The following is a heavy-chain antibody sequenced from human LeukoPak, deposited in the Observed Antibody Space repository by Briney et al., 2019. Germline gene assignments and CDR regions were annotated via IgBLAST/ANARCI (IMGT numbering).Heavy chain of an antibody. CDR1: GDSISNYY. Sequence: SETLSLTCTVSGDSISNYYWSWIRQPPGKGLEWIAYIHNSGHTNSNPSLKSRVTISIDTSKSQFSLKLSSVTAADTALYYCARDIRTDIVATAHFDHWGQGTLVTVSS. CDR3: ARDIRTDIVATAHFDH. V-gene: IGHV4-4*08. CDR2: IHNSGHT. D-gene: IGHD5-12*01. J-gene: IGHJ4*02.